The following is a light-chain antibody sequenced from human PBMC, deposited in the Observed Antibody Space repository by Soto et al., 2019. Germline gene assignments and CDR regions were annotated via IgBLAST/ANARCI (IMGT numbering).Light chain of an antibody. V-gene: IGKV3-15*01. CDR2: GAS. CDR1: QSVSSN. Sequence: TKAPATMCVAQGDRVTLSCRGSQSVSSNLAWYQQKPGQAPRLLIYGASTRATGVPTRFSGSRSGAEFTLTINSLQSEDFAVYYCQPYNNWPLTFGGGTKV. J-gene: IGKJ4*01. CDR3: QPYNNWPLT.